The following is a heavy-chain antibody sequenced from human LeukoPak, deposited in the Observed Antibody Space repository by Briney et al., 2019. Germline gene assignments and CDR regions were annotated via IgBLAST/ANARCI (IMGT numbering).Heavy chain of an antibody. CDR1: GYSFTTYW. V-gene: IGHV5-51*01. D-gene: IGHD1-1*01. J-gene: IGHJ6*04. CDR3: ARAPYRGGTGMDV. CDR2: VYPGYSDT. Sequence: GESLKISCKASGYSFTTYWIAWVRQMPGKGLEWMGSVYPGYSDTRYSPSFQGHLSISADKATNTADLHWSSLEASGTAMYYCARAPYRGGTGMDVWGGGTTPTVSS.